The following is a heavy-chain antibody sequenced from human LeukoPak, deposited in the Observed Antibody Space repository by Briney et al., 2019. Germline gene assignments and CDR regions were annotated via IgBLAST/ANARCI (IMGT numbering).Heavy chain of an antibody. Sequence: ASVKVSCKASGYTFTGYYMHWVRQAPGQGLEWMGWINPNSGCTNYAQKSQGRVTMTRDTSISTAYMELSRLRSDDTAVYYCARGPLPTILGVVRDAFDIWGQGTMVTVSS. CDR2: INPNSGCT. CDR3: ARGPLPTILGVVRDAFDI. J-gene: IGHJ3*02. D-gene: IGHD3-3*01. CDR1: GYTFTGYY. V-gene: IGHV1-2*02.